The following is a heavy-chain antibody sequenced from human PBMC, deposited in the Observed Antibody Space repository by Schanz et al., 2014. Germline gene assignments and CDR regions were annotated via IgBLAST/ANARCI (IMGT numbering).Heavy chain of an antibody. CDR1: GFSFSDYS. J-gene: IGHJ4*02. V-gene: IGHV3-48*02. D-gene: IGHD7-27*01. Sequence: EVQLVESGGGLVQSGGSLRLSCAASGFSFSDYSMNWVRQAPGKGLEWSSYIKISGDVFYTDSVKGRFTISRDNAKSSLYLQMSSLRDEDTAIYYCVRDYNWGFDNWGQGTLVTVSS. CDR3: VRDYNWGFDN. CDR2: IKISGDV.